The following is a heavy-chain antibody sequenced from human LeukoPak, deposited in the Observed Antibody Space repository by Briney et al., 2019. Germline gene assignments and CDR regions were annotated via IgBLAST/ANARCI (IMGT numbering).Heavy chain of an antibody. V-gene: IGHV3-48*03. CDR1: GFTFSSYE. CDR2: ISSSGSTI. D-gene: IGHD3-10*01. CDR3: ARHYYGSGSSGIDAFDI. Sequence: PGGSLRLSCAASGFTFSSYEMNWVRQAPGKGLEWVSYISSSGSTIYYADSVKGRFTISRDNAKNSLYLQMNSLRAEDTAVYYCARHYYGSGSSGIDAFDIWGQGTMVTVSS. J-gene: IGHJ3*02.